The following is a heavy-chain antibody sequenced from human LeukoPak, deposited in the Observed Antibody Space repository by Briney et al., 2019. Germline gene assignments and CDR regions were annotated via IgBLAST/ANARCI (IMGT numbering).Heavy chain of an antibody. J-gene: IGHJ4*02. CDR3: ARGLNYYDSSPMAYYFDY. CDR2: ISSSSSYI. V-gene: IGHV3-21*01. Sequence: GGSLRLSCAASGFTFSSYSMNWVRQAPGKGLEWVSSISSSSSYIYYADSVKGRFTISRDNAKNSLYLQMNSLRAEGTAVYYCARGLNYYDSSPMAYYFDYWGQGTLVTVSS. D-gene: IGHD3-22*01. CDR1: GFTFSSYS.